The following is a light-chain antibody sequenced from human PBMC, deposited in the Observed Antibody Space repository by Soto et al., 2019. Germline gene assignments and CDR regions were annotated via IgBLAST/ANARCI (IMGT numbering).Light chain of an antibody. V-gene: IGKV2D-29*01. J-gene: IGKJ5*01. CDR2: EVS. Sequence: DIVMTQTALSLSVTPGQPASISCKSIQSLLHSNGKTYLYWYLQKPGQPPHLLIHEVSNRFSGVPDRFRGSGSGTDFTLKISRVEAEDVGVHYCMQTIHFPITFGQGTRLEIK. CDR1: QSLLHSNGKTY. CDR3: MQTIHFPIT.